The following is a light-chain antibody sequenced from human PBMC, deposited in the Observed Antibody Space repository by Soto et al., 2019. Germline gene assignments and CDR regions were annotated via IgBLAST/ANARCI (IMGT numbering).Light chain of an antibody. J-gene: IGKJ1*01. CDR3: QQYGSATRT. V-gene: IGKV3-11*01. Sequence: VLTQSPATLSLSPGESATLSCRASQRFXNHFDWYQLKPGQAPRFLTDDASNKATGSPARLSGSGSASDFTLTISSLEPEDFAVYYCQQYGSATRTFGQGTKVEIK. CDR1: QRFXNH. CDR2: DAS.